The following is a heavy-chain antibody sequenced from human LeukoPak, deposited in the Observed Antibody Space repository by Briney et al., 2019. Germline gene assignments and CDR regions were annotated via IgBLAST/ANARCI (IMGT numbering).Heavy chain of an antibody. CDR3: ARDRVLGDTIGYYYGMDV. J-gene: IGHJ6*04. D-gene: IGHD3-10*01. V-gene: IGHV1-69*13. CDR1: GGTLSSYA. Sequence: ASVKVSCKASGGTLSSYAISGVRQAPGQGLEWMGGIIPIFGTANYAQKFQGRVTITADESTSTAYRELSSLRSEDTAVYYCARDRVLGDTIGYYYGMDVWGKGTTVTVSS. CDR2: IIPIFGTA.